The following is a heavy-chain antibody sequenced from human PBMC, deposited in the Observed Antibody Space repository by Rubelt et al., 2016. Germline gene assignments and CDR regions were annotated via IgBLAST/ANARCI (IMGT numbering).Heavy chain of an antibody. J-gene: IGHJ4*02. D-gene: IGHD6-25*01. CDR1: GGSISSYY. CDR2: IYYGGST. CDR3: SRHAQIAASGTFDY. V-gene: IGHV4-59*08. Sequence: QVQLQESGPGLVKPSETLSLTCNVSGGSISSYYWSWIRQPPGKGLEWVGYIYYGGSTNYNPSLKSRVTILVDTSKNQFSLRLSSVTAADTAVYYCSRHAQIAASGTFDYWGQGILVTVSS.